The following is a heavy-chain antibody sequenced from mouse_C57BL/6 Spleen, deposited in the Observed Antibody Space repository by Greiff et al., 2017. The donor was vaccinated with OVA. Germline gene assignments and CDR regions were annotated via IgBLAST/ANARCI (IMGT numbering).Heavy chain of an antibody. J-gene: IGHJ1*03. CDR1: GYTFTSYW. D-gene: IGHD3-3*01. V-gene: IGHV1-61*01. Sequence: QVQLQQPGAELVRPGSSVKLSCKASGYTFTSYWMDWVKQRPGQGLEWIGNIYPSDSETHYNQKFKDKATLTVDKSSSTAYMQLSSLTSEDSAVYYCARPRGRGYFDVWGTGTTVTVSS. CDR3: ARPRGRGYFDV. CDR2: IYPSDSET.